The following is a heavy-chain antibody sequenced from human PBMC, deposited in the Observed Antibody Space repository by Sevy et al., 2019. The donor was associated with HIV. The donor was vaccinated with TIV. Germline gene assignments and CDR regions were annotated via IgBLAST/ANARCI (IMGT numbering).Heavy chain of an antibody. CDR3: ASYGITIFGVVHQDFDY. Sequence: SETLSLTCTVSGGSISSSSYYWGWIRQRPGKGLEWTWSIYYSGSTYYNPSLKSRVTISVDTSKNQFSLKLSSVTAADTAVYYCASYGITIFGVVHQDFDYWGQGTLVTVSS. V-gene: IGHV4-39*01. J-gene: IGHJ4*02. CDR2: IYYSGST. D-gene: IGHD3-3*01. CDR1: GGSISSSSYY.